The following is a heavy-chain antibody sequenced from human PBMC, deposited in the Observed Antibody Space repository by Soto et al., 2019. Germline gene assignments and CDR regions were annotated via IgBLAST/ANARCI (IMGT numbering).Heavy chain of an antibody. J-gene: IGHJ6*02. CDR1: GGSISSYY. V-gene: IGHV4-59*01. Sequence: QVQLQESGPGLVKPSETLSLTCTVSGGSISSYYWSWIRQPPGKGLEWIGYIYYSGSTNYNPSLKSRVTISVDTSKTQFSLKQSSVTAADTAVYYCARGDPLLWFGEKVYYGMDVWGQGTTVTVSS. D-gene: IGHD3-10*01. CDR3: ARGDPLLWFGEKVYYGMDV. CDR2: IYYSGST.